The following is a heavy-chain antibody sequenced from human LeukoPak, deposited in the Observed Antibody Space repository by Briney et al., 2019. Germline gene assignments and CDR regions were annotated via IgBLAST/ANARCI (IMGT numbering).Heavy chain of an antibody. D-gene: IGHD2-2*01. Sequence: SETLSLTCTVSGGSISSSSYYWGWIRQPPGKGLEWIGSIYYSGSTYYNPSLKSRVTISVDTSKNQFSLKLSSVTAADTAVYHCARDRREVYCSSTSCYSPIYYYYYMDVWGKGTTVTVSS. J-gene: IGHJ6*03. CDR1: GGSISSSSYY. V-gene: IGHV4-39*07. CDR2: IYYSGST. CDR3: ARDRREVYCSSTSCYSPIYYYYYMDV.